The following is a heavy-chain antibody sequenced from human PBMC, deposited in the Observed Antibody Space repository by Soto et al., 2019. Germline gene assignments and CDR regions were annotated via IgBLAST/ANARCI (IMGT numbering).Heavy chain of an antibody. J-gene: IGHJ2*01. V-gene: IGHV3-23*01. CDR3: ARRAGGAVVWYYDL. CDR1: GFIFSNYG. Sequence: EEQLLESGGGVVQRGGSLRLSCAASGFIFSNYGMTWVRQAPGKGLEWVSRISGRGGSTYYADSVKGRLTMSRDNSKNTLYLQMNSLSAEDTAIYYCARRAGGAVVWYYDLWGRGTLVTV. CDR2: ISGRGGST. D-gene: IGHD2-21*01.